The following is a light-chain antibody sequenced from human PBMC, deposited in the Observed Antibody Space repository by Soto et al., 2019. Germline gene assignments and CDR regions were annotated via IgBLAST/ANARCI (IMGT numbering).Light chain of an antibody. CDR3: AAWDNSRYGPV. V-gene: IGLV1-44*01. Sequence: QSVLTQPPSASGTPGQRVTISCSGSSSNIGSNAVNWYQHLPGTAPKLLIYSNDQRPSGVPDRFSGSKSGTSASLAISGLQSEEEADYYCAAWDNSRYGPVFGGGTKLTVL. CDR2: SND. CDR1: SSNIGSNA. J-gene: IGLJ3*02.